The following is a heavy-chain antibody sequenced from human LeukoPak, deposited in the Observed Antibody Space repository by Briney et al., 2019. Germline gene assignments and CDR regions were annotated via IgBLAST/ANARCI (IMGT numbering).Heavy chain of an antibody. Sequence: GGSLRLSCAASGFTFSSYWMSWVRQAPGKGLEWVVNIKQDGSEKYYVDSVKGRFTISRDNAQNALYLQMNSLRAEDTAVYYCASLITISLDAFDIWGQGTMVTVSS. J-gene: IGHJ3*02. D-gene: IGHD3-3*01. CDR3: ASLITISLDAFDI. V-gene: IGHV3-7*01. CDR1: GFTFSSYW. CDR2: IKQDGSEK.